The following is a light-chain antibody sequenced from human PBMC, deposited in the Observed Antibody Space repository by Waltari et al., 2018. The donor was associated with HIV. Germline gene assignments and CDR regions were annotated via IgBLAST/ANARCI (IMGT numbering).Light chain of an antibody. V-gene: IGLV2-23*02. Sequence: QSALTQPASVSGSPGQSITIPCTGTSSDVGSYNLVSWYQQYPGKAPKLMIYEVSKRPSGVSNRFSCSKSGNTASLTISGLQAEDEAYYYCCSDAGSSTLVFGGGTKLTVL. CDR1: SSDVGSYNL. CDR3: CSDAGSSTLV. CDR2: EVS. J-gene: IGLJ2*01.